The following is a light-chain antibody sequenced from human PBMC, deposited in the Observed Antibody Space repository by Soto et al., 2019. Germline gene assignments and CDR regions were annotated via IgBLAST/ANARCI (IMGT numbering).Light chain of an antibody. CDR2: ATS. J-gene: IGKJ2*01. Sequence: DIQMTQSPSFVSASVGDRVTITCRASQDISSWLVWYQQKPGKAPKLLIHATSGLQSGVPSRFSGSGSGTDFTLTISNLQSEDFATYYCQQSYSTPYTFGQGTKLEIK. V-gene: IGKV1-12*01. CDR1: QDISSW. CDR3: QQSYSTPYT.